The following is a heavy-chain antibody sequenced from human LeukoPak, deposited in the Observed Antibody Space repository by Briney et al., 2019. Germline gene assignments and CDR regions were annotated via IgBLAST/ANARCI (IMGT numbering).Heavy chain of an antibody. Sequence: GGSLRLSCAASGFTFSRYWMTWVRQAPGKGLEWVANMNQDGSDKYYVDSVKGRFTISRDNAKNSLYLQMNSLRAEDTAMYYCAKDKAAAGGYYYYGMDVWGQGTTVTVSS. J-gene: IGHJ6*02. CDR3: AKDKAAAGGYYYYGMDV. CDR1: GFTFSRYW. D-gene: IGHD6-13*01. CDR2: MNQDGSDK. V-gene: IGHV3-7*01.